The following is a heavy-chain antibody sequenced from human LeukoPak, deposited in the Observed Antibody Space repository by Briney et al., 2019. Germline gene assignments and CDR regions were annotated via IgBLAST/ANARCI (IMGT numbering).Heavy chain of an antibody. J-gene: IGHJ3*02. V-gene: IGHV1-46*01. Sequence: GASVKVSCKASGYTFTGYYMHWVRQAPGQGLEWMGIISPSGGSTSYAQKFQGRVTMTRDLSTSTVYMELSSLRSEDTAVYYCARDGGVIGSSLKAFDIWGQGTMVTVSS. CDR1: GYTFTGYY. D-gene: IGHD3-16*01. CDR2: ISPSGGST. CDR3: ARDGGVIGSSLKAFDI.